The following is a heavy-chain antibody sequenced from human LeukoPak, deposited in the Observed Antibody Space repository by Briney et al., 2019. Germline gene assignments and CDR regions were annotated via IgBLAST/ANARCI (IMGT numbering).Heavy chain of an antibody. Sequence: GASVKVSCKASGYTFTSYDINWVRQAPGQGLEWMGWISAYNGNTNYAQKLQGRVTMTTDTSTSTAYMELRSLRSDDTAVYYCARDPIGSGSYSNWFDPWGQGTLVTVSS. V-gene: IGHV1-18*01. D-gene: IGHD1-26*01. CDR1: GYTFTSYD. CDR2: ISAYNGNT. CDR3: ARDPIGSGSYSNWFDP. J-gene: IGHJ5*02.